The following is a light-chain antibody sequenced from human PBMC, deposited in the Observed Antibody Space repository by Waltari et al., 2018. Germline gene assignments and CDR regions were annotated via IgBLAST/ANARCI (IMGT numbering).Light chain of an antibody. CDR1: WAVGTS. CDR2: DAS. J-gene: IGKJ2*01. CDR3: QHRRSWP. V-gene: IGKV3-11*01. Sequence: VFPQSPATLSLSPGERATVSCRASWAVGTSLNWYQQKPGQAPRLLIYDASTRATGIPARFSGSGSGTDFTLTISSLEPEDVAVYYCQHRRSWPLGQGTKLEVK.